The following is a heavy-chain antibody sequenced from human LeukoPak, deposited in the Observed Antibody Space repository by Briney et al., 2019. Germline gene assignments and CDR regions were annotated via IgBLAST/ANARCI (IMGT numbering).Heavy chain of an antibody. Sequence: GGSLRLSCAASGLTFSSHWMHWVRQAPGKGLVWVSRIISDGSSATYADFVKGRFTISRDNAKNTLYLQMNSLRAEDTAVYYCAKSLMYSSGWYYYYGMDVWGQGTTVTVSS. V-gene: IGHV3-74*03. D-gene: IGHD6-19*01. CDR2: IISDGSSA. CDR1: GLTFSSHW. CDR3: AKSLMYSSGWYYYYGMDV. J-gene: IGHJ6*02.